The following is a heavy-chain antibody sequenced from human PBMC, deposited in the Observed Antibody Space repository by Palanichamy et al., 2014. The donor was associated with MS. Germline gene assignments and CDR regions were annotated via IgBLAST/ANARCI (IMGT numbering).Heavy chain of an antibody. V-gene: IGHV3-33*05. CDR2: ISYDGSEK. D-gene: IGHD1-14*01. CDR3: AREPLVRGLTTSPGY. CDR1: GFPFSSYG. Sequence: QVQLVESGGGVVRPGTSLRLSCAASGFPFSSYGLHWVRQAPGKGLEWVALISYDGSEKYYGDSVKGRFTVSRDNSNNTVSLQMNTLRAEDTALYYCAREPLVRGLTTSPGYWGQGILVTVSS. J-gene: IGHJ4*02.